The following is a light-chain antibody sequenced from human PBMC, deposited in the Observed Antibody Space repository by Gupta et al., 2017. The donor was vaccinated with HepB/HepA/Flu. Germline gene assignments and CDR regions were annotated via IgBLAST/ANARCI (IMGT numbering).Light chain of an antibody. Sequence: DIVLTQSPVTLSLSPGERATLSCRASQSVICSYLGWYQQKPGKAPRLLIYGAFSRATGIPERLSGSGSRTDFTLTISRLEPEDFAVYYCQQYAGSPWTFGQGTKVEIK. CDR2: GAF. J-gene: IGKJ1*01. V-gene: IGKV3-20*01. CDR1: QSVICSY. CDR3: QQYAGSPWT.